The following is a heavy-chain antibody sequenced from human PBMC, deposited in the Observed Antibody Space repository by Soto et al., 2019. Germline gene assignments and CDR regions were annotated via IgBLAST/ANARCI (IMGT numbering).Heavy chain of an antibody. D-gene: IGHD6-13*01. CDR3: ARGLIPGIEAGVGY. J-gene: IGHJ4*01. V-gene: IGHV1-69*13. CDR2: IIPIFGTA. Sequence: ASVKVSCKDSGITFSSSAISWLRQAPGQVLEWMGGIIPIFGTANDAQKFQGRITITSDESTSTANMEQSSLRSEDRAVYYCARGLIPGIEAGVGYWG. CDR1: GITFSSSA.